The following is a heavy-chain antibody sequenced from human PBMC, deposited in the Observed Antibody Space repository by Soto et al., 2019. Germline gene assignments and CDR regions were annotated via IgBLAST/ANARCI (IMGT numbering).Heavy chain of an antibody. Sequence: PGGSLRLSCAASGFTFSSYGMHWVRQAPGKGLEWVAVIWYDGSNKYYADSVKGRFTISRDNSKNTLYLQMNSLRAEDTAVYYCARDPRGSSGYDEEAMAPGDYWGQGTLVTSPQ. V-gene: IGHV3-33*01. CDR3: ARDPRGSSGYDEEAMAPGDY. D-gene: IGHD3-22*01. CDR2: IWYDGSNK. CDR1: GFTFSSYG. J-gene: IGHJ4*02.